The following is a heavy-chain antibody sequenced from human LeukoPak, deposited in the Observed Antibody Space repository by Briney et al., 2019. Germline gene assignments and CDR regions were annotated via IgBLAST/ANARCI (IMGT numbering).Heavy chain of an antibody. J-gene: IGHJ4*02. CDR3: ATDRGGMNGDPFDY. CDR1: GFTFSSSG. D-gene: IGHD4-17*01. CDR2: IWYDGTNI. Sequence: GRSLRLSCAASGFTFSSSGMHWVRQAPGKGLEWVALIWYDGTNIYYADSVKGRFTISRDNSKNTLYLQLNSLSAEDTGVYYCATDRGGMNGDPFDYWGQGTLVTVSS. V-gene: IGHV3-33*01.